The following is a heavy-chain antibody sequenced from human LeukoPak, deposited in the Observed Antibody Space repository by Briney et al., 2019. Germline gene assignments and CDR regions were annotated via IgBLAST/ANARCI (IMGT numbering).Heavy chain of an antibody. V-gene: IGHV3-21*01. Sequence: GETLRLSCAASGFTFSSHGMNWVRQAPGKGLEWVSGITGSGGNRYYADSVKGRFTISRDNAKNSLYLQMNSLRAEDTAVYYCARGVGYWGQGTLVTVSS. J-gene: IGHJ4*02. CDR2: ITGSGGNR. CDR3: ARGVGY. CDR1: GFTFSSHG.